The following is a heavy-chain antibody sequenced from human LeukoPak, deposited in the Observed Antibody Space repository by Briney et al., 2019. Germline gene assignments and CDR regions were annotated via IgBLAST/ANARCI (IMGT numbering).Heavy chain of an antibody. D-gene: IGHD5-24*01. V-gene: IGHV4-34*01. CDR1: GGSFSGYY. CDR2: INHSGST. CDR3: ARGIGWLQLDY. J-gene: IGHJ4*02. Sequence: PSETLSLTCAVYGGSFSGYYWSWIRQPPGKGLEWIGEINHSGSTNYNPSLKSRVTISVDTSKNQFSLKLSSVTAADTAVYYCARGIGWLQLDYWGQGTLVTVSS.